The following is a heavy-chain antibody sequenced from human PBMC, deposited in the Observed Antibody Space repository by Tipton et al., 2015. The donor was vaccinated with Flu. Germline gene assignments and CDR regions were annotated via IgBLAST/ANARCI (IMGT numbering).Heavy chain of an antibody. CDR1: GGSFSGYY. CDR3: ARHVRVVQQIIITFNP. CDR2: INDSGRT. V-gene: IGHV4-34*01. J-gene: IGHJ5*02. D-gene: IGHD3-16*01. Sequence: TLSLTCAVYGGSFSGYYWSWIRQPPGEGLEWIGEINDSGRTKYNPSLKSRVTISVDTSKNQFSLKLTSVTAADTAMYFCARHVRVVQQIIITFNPWGQGTQVPVSS.